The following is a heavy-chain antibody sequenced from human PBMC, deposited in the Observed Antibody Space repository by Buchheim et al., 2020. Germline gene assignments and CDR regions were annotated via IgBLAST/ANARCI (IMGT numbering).Heavy chain of an antibody. Sequence: EVQLVESGGGLVQPGGSLRLSCAASGFTFSSYWMSWVRQAPGKGLEWVANIKQDGSEKYYVDSVKGRFTISRDNAKNSLYLQMDSLRAEYTAVYYCARERVGATPYYYYYGMDVWGQGTT. CDR2: IKQDGSEK. V-gene: IGHV3-7*01. CDR1: GFTFSSYW. J-gene: IGHJ6*02. D-gene: IGHD1-26*01. CDR3: ARERVGATPYYYYYGMDV.